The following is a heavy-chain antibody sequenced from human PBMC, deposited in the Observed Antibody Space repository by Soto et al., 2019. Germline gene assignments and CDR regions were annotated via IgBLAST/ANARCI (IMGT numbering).Heavy chain of an antibody. V-gene: IGHV4-34*01. CDR3: ARMVLEPGQITPKQHNNWFDR. J-gene: IGHJ5*02. Sequence: QVQLQQWGAGLLKPSETLSLTCAVYGGSFSGYYWSWIRQPPGKGLEWIAESNHSGSTNYNPSLTRRVTISVDKSKNHFSLKLSSVTAADTAVYYCARMVLEPGQITPKQHNNWFDRWGQGTLVTVYS. D-gene: IGHD2-8*01. CDR1: GGSFSGYY. CDR2: SNHSGST.